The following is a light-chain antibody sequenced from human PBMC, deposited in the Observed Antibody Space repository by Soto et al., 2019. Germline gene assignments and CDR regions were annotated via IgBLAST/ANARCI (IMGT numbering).Light chain of an antibody. CDR3: QQYDNLPLT. Sequence: DLQMTQSPSTLSASVGNRVTISCRASQSISRWFAWYQQKPGKAPKLLIYDASNLETGVPSRFSGSGSGTDFTFTISSLQPEDIATYYCQQYDNLPLTFGGGTKVDIK. J-gene: IGKJ4*01. CDR2: DAS. CDR1: QSISRW. V-gene: IGKV1-33*01.